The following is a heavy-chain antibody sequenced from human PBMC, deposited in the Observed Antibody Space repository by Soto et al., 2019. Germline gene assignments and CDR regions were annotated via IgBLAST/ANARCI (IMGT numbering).Heavy chain of an antibody. CDR1: GFTFNTYP. D-gene: IGHD3-10*01. CDR3: AKGVLSFHYGMEV. Sequence: PGGSLRLSCATSGFTFNTYPMTWVHQAPGKGLELVASISSTAGRTSSYADSVKGRFAIGRDFSDNSVYLEMNNLRADDTAVYFCAKGVLSFHYGMEVWGQGATVTVSS. V-gene: IGHV3-23*01. J-gene: IGHJ6*02. CDR2: ISSTAGRTS.